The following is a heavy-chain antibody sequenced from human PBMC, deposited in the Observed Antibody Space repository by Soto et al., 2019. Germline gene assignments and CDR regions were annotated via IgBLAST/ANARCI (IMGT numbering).Heavy chain of an antibody. CDR2: IYDSVNT. CDR3: ARVDHRGYFAILTDY. CDR1: GDSLSSDGHY. J-gene: IGHJ4*02. D-gene: IGHD3-9*01. V-gene: IGHV4-31*02. Sequence: ALSLTCTVSGDSLSSDGHYWSWIRQHPGKGLEWIGHIYDSVNTYYSPSLRSRVTISADMSKNQFSLNLRSVTAADTAVYYCARVDHRGYFAILTDYWGQGSLVTVSS.